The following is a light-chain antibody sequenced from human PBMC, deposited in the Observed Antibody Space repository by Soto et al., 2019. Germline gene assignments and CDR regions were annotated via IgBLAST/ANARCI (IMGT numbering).Light chain of an antibody. CDR2: GVS. Sequence: QSALTQPASVSGSPGQSITISCSGTRSDIGSYNYVAWYQQFPGKTPKILIYGVSNRPSGVSSRFSGSKSGNTASLTISGLQAEDEADYYCISYTGSSTSYVSGSGTKVTVL. CDR3: ISYTGSSTSYV. J-gene: IGLJ1*01. V-gene: IGLV2-14*01. CDR1: RSDIGSYNY.